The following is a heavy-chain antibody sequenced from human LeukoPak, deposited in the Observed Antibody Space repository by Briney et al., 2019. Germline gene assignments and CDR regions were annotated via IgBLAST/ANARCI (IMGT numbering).Heavy chain of an antibody. V-gene: IGHV3-30-3*01. J-gene: IGHJ4*02. CDR3: AAPGGSSTGRFDY. CDR2: ISYDGSNK. CDR1: GFTFSSYA. D-gene: IGHD6-13*01. Sequence: GGSLRLSCAASGFTFSSYAMHWIRQAPGKGLEWVAVISYDGSNKYYADSVKGRFTISRDNSKNTLYLQMNSLRAEDTAVYYCAAPGGSSTGRFDYWGQGTLVTVSS.